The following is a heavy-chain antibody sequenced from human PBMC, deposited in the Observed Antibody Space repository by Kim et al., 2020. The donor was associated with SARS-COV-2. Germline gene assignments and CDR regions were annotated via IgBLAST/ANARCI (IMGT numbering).Heavy chain of an antibody. CDR3: ARHPVSITIFGVVISYWYFDL. CDR2: INTNTGNP. CDR1: GYTFTSYA. J-gene: IGHJ2*01. D-gene: IGHD3-3*01. V-gene: IGHV7-4-1*02. Sequence: ASVKVSCKASGYTFTSYAMNWVRQAPGQGLEWMGWINTNTGNPTYAQGFTGRFVFSLDTSVSTAYLQINSLKAEDTAVYYCARHPVSITIFGVVISYWYFDLWGRGTLVIVSS.